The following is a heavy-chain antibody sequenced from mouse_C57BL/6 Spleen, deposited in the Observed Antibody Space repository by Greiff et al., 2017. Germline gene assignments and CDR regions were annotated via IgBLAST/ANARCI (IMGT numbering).Heavy chain of an antibody. Sequence: VQLQQPGAELVMPGASVKLSCKASGYTFTSYWMHWVKQRPGQGLEWIGEIDPSDSYTNYNQKFKGKSTLTVDKSSSTAYMQLSSLTSEDSAVYYCARSKRYYFDYWGQGTTLTVSS. CDR2: IDPSDSYT. J-gene: IGHJ2*01. CDR3: ARSKRYYFDY. CDR1: GYTFTSYW. V-gene: IGHV1-69*01.